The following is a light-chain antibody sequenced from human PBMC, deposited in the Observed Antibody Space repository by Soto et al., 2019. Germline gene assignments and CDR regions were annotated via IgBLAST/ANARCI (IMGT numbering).Light chain of an antibody. CDR3: QQYSTYTPRT. CDR1: QSISIW. J-gene: IGKJ1*01. CDR2: KAS. V-gene: IGKV1-5*03. Sequence: DIQLTQSPSLLSASVGDRVTITCRASQSISIWLAWYQQKPGKAPKILIYKASSLESGVPSRFSGSGSGTEFTLTISSLQPDDFATYYCQQYSTYTPRTFGQGTKGDIK.